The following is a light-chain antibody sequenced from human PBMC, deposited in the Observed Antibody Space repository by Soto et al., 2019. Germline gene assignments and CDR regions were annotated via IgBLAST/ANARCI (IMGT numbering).Light chain of an antibody. CDR3: SSYTSSSTLDV. J-gene: IGLJ1*01. Sequence: ALTQPASVSGSPGQSITISCTGTSSDVGGYNYVSWYQQHPGKAPKLMIYDVSNRPSGVSNRFSGSKSGNTASLTISGLQAEDEADYYCSSYTSSSTLDVFGTGTKSPS. V-gene: IGLV2-14*01. CDR1: SSDVGGYNY. CDR2: DVS.